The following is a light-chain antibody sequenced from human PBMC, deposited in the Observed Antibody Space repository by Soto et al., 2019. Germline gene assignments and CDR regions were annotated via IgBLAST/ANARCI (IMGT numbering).Light chain of an antibody. V-gene: IGLV1-44*01. CDR3: ASWDDRLNAVT. CDR2: TNN. CDR1: TSNIGGNT. Sequence: QSVLTQPPSSSGTPGQRVTISCSGSTSNIGGNTVNWYQHLPGTAPQLLIYTNNHRPSGVPDRISGSKSGTSASLAISGLQSEDEGAYYCASWDDRLNAVTLGGGTKVTVL. J-gene: IGLJ2*01.